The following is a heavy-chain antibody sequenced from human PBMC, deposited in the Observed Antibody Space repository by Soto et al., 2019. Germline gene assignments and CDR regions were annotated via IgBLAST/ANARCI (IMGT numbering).Heavy chain of an antibody. CDR2: IMPIFGGP. J-gene: IGHJ4*02. V-gene: IGHV1-69*13. CDR1: GGIFSDFS. CDR3: ARDPPPPDY. Sequence: SVKVSCKASGGIFSDFSFSWVRQAPGQGLEWMGGIMPIFGGPXYXXXXXXXXXXXXXXXXXTAFMELRGLTSEDTATYYCARDPPPPDYWGQGTLVTVSS.